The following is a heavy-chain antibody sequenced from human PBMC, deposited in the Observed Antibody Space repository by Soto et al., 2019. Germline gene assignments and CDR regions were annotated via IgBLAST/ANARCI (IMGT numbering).Heavy chain of an antibody. V-gene: IGHV3-7*01. CDR1: GFTFSSHW. CDR3: AREGYDINYMDV. Sequence: GGSLRLSCAASGFTFSSHWMSWVRQAPGKGLEWVANIKQDGSEKYYVDSVKGRFTISRDNAKNSLYLQMNSLRAEDTAVYYCAREGYDINYMDVWGKGTTVTVSS. D-gene: IGHD3-9*01. CDR2: IKQDGSEK. J-gene: IGHJ6*03.